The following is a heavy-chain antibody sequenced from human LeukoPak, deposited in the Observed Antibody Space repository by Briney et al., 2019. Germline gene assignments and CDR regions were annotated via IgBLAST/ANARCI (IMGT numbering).Heavy chain of an antibody. J-gene: IGHJ4*02. D-gene: IGHD1-26*01. CDR3: VKESPYPVGGTSRIYYFDN. V-gene: IGHV3-23*01. CDR2: ISGIGHST. CDR1: GFTFWNYA. Sequence: PGGSLRLSCAASGFTFWNYAMSWVRQAPGKGLEWVSAISGIGHSTFYAESVKGRFTLSRDNSKNTLYLQMNSLRAEDTAVYYCVKESPYPVGGTSRIYYFDNWGQGTLVTVSS.